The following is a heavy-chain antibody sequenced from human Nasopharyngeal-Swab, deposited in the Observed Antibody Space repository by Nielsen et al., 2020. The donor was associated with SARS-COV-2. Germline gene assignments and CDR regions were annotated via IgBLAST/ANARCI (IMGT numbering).Heavy chain of an antibody. D-gene: IGHD1-26*01. J-gene: IGHJ6*02. V-gene: IGHV7-4-1*02. CDR2: INTNTGNP. Sequence: WVRQAPGQGLEWMGWINTNTGNPTYAQGFTGRFVFSLDTSVSTAYLQISSLKAEDTAVYYCARAQWELLRTYYYYYGMDVWGQGTTVTVS. CDR3: ARAQWELLRTYYYYYGMDV.